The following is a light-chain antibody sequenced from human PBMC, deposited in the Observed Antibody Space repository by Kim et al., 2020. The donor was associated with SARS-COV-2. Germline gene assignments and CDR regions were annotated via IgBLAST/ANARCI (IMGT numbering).Light chain of an antibody. CDR3: QQYNNWPGA. CDR2: GAS. Sequence: VSPGERATLSGRASQSVSSNLAWYQQKPGQVPRLLIYGASARATGIPARFSGSGSGTEFTLTISSLQSEDFAVYYCQQYNNWPGAFGQGTKVDIK. V-gene: IGKV3-15*01. CDR1: QSVSSN. J-gene: IGKJ1*01.